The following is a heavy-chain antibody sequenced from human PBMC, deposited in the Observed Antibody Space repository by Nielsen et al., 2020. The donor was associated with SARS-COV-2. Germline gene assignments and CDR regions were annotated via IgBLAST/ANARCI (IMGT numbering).Heavy chain of an antibody. CDR1: GGSISSYY. CDR3: ASIVGATMVFGY. J-gene: IGHJ4*02. Sequence: SETLSLTCTVSGGSISSYYWSWIRQPPGKGLEWIGYIYYSGSTNYNPSLKSRVTISVDTSKNQFSLKLSSVNAADTAVYYCASIVGATMVFGYWGQGTLVTVSS. D-gene: IGHD1-26*01. V-gene: IGHV4-59*08. CDR2: IYYSGST.